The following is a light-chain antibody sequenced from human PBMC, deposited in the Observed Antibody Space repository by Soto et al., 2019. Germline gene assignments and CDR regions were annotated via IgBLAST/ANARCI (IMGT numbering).Light chain of an antibody. Sequence: QSALTQPASVSGSPGQSITISFPGTSSDVGGYNYVSWYQQHPGKAPKLMIYDVSNRPSGVSNRFSGSKSGNTAPLTISGLQAEDEADYYCRAYTSSSTLVVFGGGTKLTVL. V-gene: IGLV2-14*01. CDR3: RAYTSSSTLVV. J-gene: IGLJ2*01. CDR1: SSDVGGYNY. CDR2: DVS.